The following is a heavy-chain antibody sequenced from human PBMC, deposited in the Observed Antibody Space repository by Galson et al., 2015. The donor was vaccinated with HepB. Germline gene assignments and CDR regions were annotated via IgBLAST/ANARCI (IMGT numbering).Heavy chain of an antibody. CDR1: GGSISSYY. CDR2: IYYSGST. V-gene: IGHV4-59*08. J-gene: IGHJ3*02. CDR3: ASFPIVGAFRPLAFDI. D-gene: IGHD1-26*01. Sequence: SETLSLTCTVSGGSISSYYWSWIRQPPGKGLEWIGYIYYSGSTNYNPSLKSRVTISVDTSKNQFSLKLSSVTAADTAVYYCASFPIVGAFRPLAFDIWGQGTMVTVSS.